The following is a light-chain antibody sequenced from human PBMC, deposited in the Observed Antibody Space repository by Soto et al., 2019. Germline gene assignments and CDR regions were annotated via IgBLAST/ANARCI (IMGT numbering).Light chain of an antibody. CDR3: AAWDDSLNGFYV. CDR1: SSNIGSNT. Sequence: QSVLTQPPSASGTPGQRVTISCSGSSSNIGSNTVNWYQQLPGTAPKLLIYSNNQRPSGVPDRFSGSKSGTSASLAISGLQCEDEADYYCAAWDDSLNGFYVFGTGTKLTVL. V-gene: IGLV1-44*01. J-gene: IGLJ1*01. CDR2: SNN.